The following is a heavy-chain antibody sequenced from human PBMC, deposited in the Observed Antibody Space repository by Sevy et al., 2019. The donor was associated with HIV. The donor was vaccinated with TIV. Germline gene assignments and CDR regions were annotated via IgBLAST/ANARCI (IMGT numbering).Heavy chain of an antibody. D-gene: IGHD3-3*02. CDR1: EFTFSSHA. J-gene: IGHJ3*02. Sequence: GGSLRLSCAAYEFTFSSHAVIWVRQAPGKGLEWVSAISGNGENTHYADSVRGRFTISRDNFKNTLYLQMNSLRAEDTALYYCARDGRGISAFDIWGQGTMVTVSS. CDR3: ARDGRGISAFDI. CDR2: ISGNGENT. V-gene: IGHV3-23*01.